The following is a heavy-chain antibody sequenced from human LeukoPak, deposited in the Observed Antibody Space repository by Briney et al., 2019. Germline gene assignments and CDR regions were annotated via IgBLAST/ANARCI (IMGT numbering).Heavy chain of an antibody. Sequence: SETLSLTCTVSGGSISSYYWSWIRQPPGKGLEWIGYIYYSGSTNYNPSLKSRVTISVDTSKNQFSLKLSSVTAADTAVYYCARTAEYCGGDCYSFDYWGQGTLVTVSS. J-gene: IGHJ4*02. CDR1: GGSISSYY. V-gene: IGHV4-59*01. CDR2: IYYSGST. D-gene: IGHD2-21*01. CDR3: ARTAEYCGGDCYSFDY.